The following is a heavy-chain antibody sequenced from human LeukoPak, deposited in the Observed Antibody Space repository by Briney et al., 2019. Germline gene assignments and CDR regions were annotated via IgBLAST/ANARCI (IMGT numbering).Heavy chain of an antibody. Sequence: ASVKVSCKASGYTFTSNHMHWVRQAPGQGLEWVGVITASGHYTRYAQNFQGRVTMTRDTSTSTVYMELSSLRSEDTALYFCARDWGSIKVITDYWGQGTLVTVSS. CDR2: ITASGHYT. D-gene: IGHD3-16*01. CDR3: ARDWGSIKVITDY. V-gene: IGHV1-46*01. J-gene: IGHJ4*02. CDR1: GYTFTSNH.